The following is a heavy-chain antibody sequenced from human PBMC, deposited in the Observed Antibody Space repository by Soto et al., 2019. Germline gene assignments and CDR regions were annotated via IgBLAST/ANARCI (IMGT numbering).Heavy chain of an antibody. D-gene: IGHD3-22*01. V-gene: IGHV3-7*01. CDR2: IKVDGSEK. CDR1: GFTFSSYA. CDR3: TRDSYDSSGYYYDFFDY. J-gene: IGHJ4*02. Sequence: LRLSCAASGFTFSSYAMHWVRQAPGKGLEWVANIKVDGSEKYYVDSVRGRFSISRDNAKDSLYLQMNSLRAEDTAVYYCTRDSYDSSGYYYDFFDYWGQGTLVTVSS.